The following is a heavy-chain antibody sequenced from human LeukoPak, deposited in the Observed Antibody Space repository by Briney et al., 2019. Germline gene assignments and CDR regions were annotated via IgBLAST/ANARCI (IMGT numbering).Heavy chain of an antibody. J-gene: IGHJ4*02. Sequence: GESLKISCKGSGYTFTTHWIAWVRQMPGKGLEWMGIIFPGDSDTTYSPSFEGQVTISADKSISTAYLQWSSLKASDTAMYYCARLLRNIAAAVYYFDYWGQGTLVTVSS. V-gene: IGHV5-51*01. CDR2: IFPGDSDT. CDR1: GYTFTTHW. D-gene: IGHD6-13*01. CDR3: ARLLRNIAAAVYYFDY.